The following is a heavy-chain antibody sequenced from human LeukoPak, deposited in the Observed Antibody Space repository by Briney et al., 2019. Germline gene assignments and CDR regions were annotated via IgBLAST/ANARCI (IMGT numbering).Heavy chain of an antibody. J-gene: IGHJ6*02. CDR2: IYYSGST. CDR1: GGSISTYY. Sequence: PSETLSLTCTVSGGSISTYYWSWIRQSPGKGLEWIGYIYYSGSTTYNPSLKSRVTISVDASKNQFSLKLSSVTAADTAVYYCTRHGTSSYYYYPMDVWGQGTTVTVSS. V-gene: IGHV4-59*08. CDR3: TRHGTSSYYYYPMDV. D-gene: IGHD1-26*01.